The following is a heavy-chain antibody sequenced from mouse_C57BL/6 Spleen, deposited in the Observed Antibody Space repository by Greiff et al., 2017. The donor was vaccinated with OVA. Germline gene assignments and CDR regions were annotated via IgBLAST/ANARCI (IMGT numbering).Heavy chain of an antibody. V-gene: IGHV1-82*01. CDR2: IYPGDGDT. Sequence: VQLQQSGPELVKPGASVKISCKASGYAFSSSWMNWVKQRPGKGLEWIGRIYPGDGDTNYNGKFKGKARLTADKSSSTAYMQLSSLTSEDSAVYFCAREGGNYGNHFDYWGQGTTLTVSS. J-gene: IGHJ2*01. CDR1: GYAFSSSW. D-gene: IGHD2-1*01. CDR3: AREGGNYGNHFDY.